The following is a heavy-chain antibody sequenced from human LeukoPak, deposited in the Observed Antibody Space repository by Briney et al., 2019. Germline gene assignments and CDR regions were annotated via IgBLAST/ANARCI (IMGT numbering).Heavy chain of an antibody. CDR1: GYTFTSYG. Sequence: ASVKVSCKASGYTFTSYGISWVRQAPGQGLEWMGWISAYNGNTNYAQKLQGRVTMTTHTSTSTAYMELRSLRSDDTAVYYCARATYYDFWSGYGVLDYWGQGTLVTVSS. CDR3: ARATYYDFWSGYGVLDY. J-gene: IGHJ4*02. D-gene: IGHD3-3*01. CDR2: ISAYNGNT. V-gene: IGHV1-18*01.